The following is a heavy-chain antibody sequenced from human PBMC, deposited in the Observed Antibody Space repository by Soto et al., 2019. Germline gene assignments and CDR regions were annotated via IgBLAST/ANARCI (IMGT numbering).Heavy chain of an antibody. CDR2: ISSSSSYI. J-gene: IGHJ4*02. D-gene: IGHD3-22*01. CDR1: GFTFSSYS. Sequence: EVQLVESGGGLVKPGGSLRLSCAASGFTFSSYSMNWVRQAPGKGLEWVSSISSSSSYIYYADSVKGRFTISRDNAKNSLYLQMNSLRAEDTAVYYCARGVGGYYYDSSGYYDDYWGQGTLVTVSS. V-gene: IGHV3-21*01. CDR3: ARGVGGYYYDSSGYYDDY.